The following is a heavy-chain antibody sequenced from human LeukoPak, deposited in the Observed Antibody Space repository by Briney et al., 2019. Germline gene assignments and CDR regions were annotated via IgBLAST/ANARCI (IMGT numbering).Heavy chain of an antibody. D-gene: IGHD3-9*01. CDR2: IYYSGST. CDR3: AREERLVSYYFDY. J-gene: IGHJ4*02. CDR1: GASISSSSYY. Sequence: SETLSLTCTVSGASISSSSYYWGWIRQPPGKGLEWIGYIYYSGSTYYNPSLKSRVTISVDTSKNQFSLKLSSVTAADTAVYYCAREERLVSYYFDYWGQGTLVTVSS. V-gene: IGHV4-30-4*08.